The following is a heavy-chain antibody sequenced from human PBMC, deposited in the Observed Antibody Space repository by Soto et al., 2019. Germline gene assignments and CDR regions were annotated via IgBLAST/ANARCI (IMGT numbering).Heavy chain of an antibody. CDR2: IKSKTDGGTT. J-gene: IGHJ4*02. V-gene: IGHV3-15*01. CDR1: GFTFSNAW. D-gene: IGHD2-2*01. CDR3: TTRPSYCSSTSCSRPTYDY. Sequence: PGGSLRLSCAASGFTFSNAWMSWVRQAPGKGLEWVGRIKSKTDGGTTDYAAPVKGRFTISRDDSKNTLYLQMNSLKTEDTAVYYCTTRPSYCSSTSCSRPTYDYWGQGNLVTVSS.